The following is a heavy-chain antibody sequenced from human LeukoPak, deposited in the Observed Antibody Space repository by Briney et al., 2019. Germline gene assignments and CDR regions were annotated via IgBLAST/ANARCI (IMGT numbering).Heavy chain of an antibody. D-gene: IGHD3-22*01. CDR3: ARHRYYDSSGYRH. V-gene: IGHV4-34*01. Sequence: SETLSLTCAVYGGSFSGYYWSWIRQPPGKGLEWIGEINHSGSTNYNPSLKSRVTISVDTSKNQFSLKLSSVTAADTAVYYCARHRYYDSSGYRHWGQETLVTVSS. J-gene: IGHJ4*02. CDR2: INHSGST. CDR1: GGSFSGYY.